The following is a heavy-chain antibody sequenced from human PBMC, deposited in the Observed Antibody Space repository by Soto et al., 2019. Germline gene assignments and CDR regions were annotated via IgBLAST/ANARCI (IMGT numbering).Heavy chain of an antibody. V-gene: IGHV3-72*01. J-gene: IGHJ3*02. CDR1: GFSFSDHY. CDR2: SRNRPTKDTT. Sequence: EVQVVESGGGLVQPGGSLRLSCAGSGFSFSDHYMDWVRQAPGKGLELLGRSRNRPTKDTTEYSASVKGRFTISTEHSKNSLYLQVNSLKTEDTAVYYCVRTSAEASNAFDIWGQGTMVTVSS. CDR3: VRTSAEASNAFDI. D-gene: IGHD2-21*01.